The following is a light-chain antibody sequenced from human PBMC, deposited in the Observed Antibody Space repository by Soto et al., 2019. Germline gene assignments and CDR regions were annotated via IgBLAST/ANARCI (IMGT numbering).Light chain of an antibody. CDR1: SGDVDAFDY. CDR2: EVS. J-gene: IGLJ1*01. Sequence: QSVLTQPACVSGSPGQSITISCTGTSGDVDAFDYVSWYQQHPGKAPKLMIFEVSDRPSGVSDRFSGSKSGSTASLTISGLQAEDEADYFCTSFTSSSTQAFGTGTKVTVL. CDR3: TSFTSSSTQA. V-gene: IGLV2-14*01.